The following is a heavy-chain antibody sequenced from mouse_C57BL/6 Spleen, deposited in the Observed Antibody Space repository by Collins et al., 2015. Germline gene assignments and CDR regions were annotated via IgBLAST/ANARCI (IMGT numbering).Heavy chain of an antibody. J-gene: IGHJ4*01. CDR3: ARRDYLYAMDY. CDR2: ILPGSGST. Sequence: TFTGYWIEWVKQRPGHGLEWIGEILPGSGSTNYNEKFKGKATFTADTFSNTAYMQLSSLTTEDSAIYYCARRDYLYAMDYWGQGTSVTVSS. CDR1: TFTGYW. D-gene: IGHD2-4*01. V-gene: IGHV1-9*01.